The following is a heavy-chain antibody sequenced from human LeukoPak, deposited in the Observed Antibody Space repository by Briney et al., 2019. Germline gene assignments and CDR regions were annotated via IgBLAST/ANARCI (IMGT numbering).Heavy chain of an antibody. D-gene: IGHD6-13*01. Sequence: ASVKVSCKASGYSFTSSGISWVRQAPGQGLEWMGWISAYNGNTNYAQKLQGRVTMTTDTSTSTAYMELRSLRSDDTAVYYCARTPEEYSSSWNDYWGQGTLVTVSS. V-gene: IGHV1-18*01. CDR3: ARTPEEYSSSWNDY. J-gene: IGHJ4*02. CDR2: ISAYNGNT. CDR1: GYSFTSSG.